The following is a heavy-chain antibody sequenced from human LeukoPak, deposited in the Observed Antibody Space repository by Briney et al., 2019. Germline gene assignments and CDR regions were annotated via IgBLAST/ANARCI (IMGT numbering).Heavy chain of an antibody. D-gene: IGHD4-11*01. J-gene: IGHJ5*02. CDR2: IIPIFGTA. V-gene: IGHV1-69*01. CDR1: GGTLSSYA. Sequence: ASVKVSCKASGGTLSSYAISWVRQAPGQGLEWMGGIIPIFGTANYAQKFQGRVTITADESTSTAYMELSSLRSEDTAVYYCAIDRTVTNTDWFDPWGQGTLVTVSS. CDR3: AIDRTVTNTDWFDP.